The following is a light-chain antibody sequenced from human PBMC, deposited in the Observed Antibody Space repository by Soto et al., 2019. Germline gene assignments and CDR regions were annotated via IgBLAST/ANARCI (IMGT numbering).Light chain of an antibody. CDR1: QSITSD. CDR2: RAS. CDR3: QQYDNWPWT. J-gene: IGKJ1*01. V-gene: IGKV3-15*01. Sequence: EIVMTQSPATLSVSPGERATLSCRASQSITSDLAWYQQTPGQTPRLLIYRASTRATGIPARFGGSGSGTEFTLTISSLQSEDFAIYYCQQYDNWPWTLGQGTKVDIK.